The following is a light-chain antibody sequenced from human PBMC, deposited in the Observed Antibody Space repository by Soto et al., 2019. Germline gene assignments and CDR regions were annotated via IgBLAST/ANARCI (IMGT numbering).Light chain of an antibody. V-gene: IGLV2-14*03. CDR3: SSYTSSTAYV. CDR1: SSDIGGYNY. Sequence: QSALTQPASVSGSPGQSITISCTGTSSDIGGYNYVAWYQQHPGKAPKLIIYDVINRPSGVSNRFSGSKSGNTASLTISGLQAEDEADYYCSSYTSSTAYVFGTGTKLTVL. CDR2: DVI. J-gene: IGLJ1*01.